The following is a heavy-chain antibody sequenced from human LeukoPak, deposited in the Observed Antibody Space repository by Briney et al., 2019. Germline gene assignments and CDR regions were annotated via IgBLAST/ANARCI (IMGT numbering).Heavy chain of an antibody. CDR1: GGSIDIYY. D-gene: IGHD4-11*01. CDR2: IYTSGST. V-gene: IGHV4-4*07. J-gene: IGHJ5*02. CDR3: ARGPLTVTRGFDP. Sequence: SETLSLTCTVSGGSIDIYYWSWIRQPAGKGLEWIGRIYTSGSTNYNPSLKTRVTMSVDTSKNQFSLKLSSVTAADTAVYYCARGPLTVTRGFDPWGQGTLVTVSS.